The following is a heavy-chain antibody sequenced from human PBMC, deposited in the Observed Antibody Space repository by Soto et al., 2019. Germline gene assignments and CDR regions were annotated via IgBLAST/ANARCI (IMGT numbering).Heavy chain of an antibody. J-gene: IGHJ4*02. Sequence: PSETLSLTCTVYGGSMSSYYWTWLRQSPGRGLEWIGYISYSGSTYYNPSLKSRVTISADTSKNQFSLRMNSMIAADTAVYYCARADPDASVGYWGQGTPVTVSS. CDR2: ISYSGST. D-gene: IGHD2-15*01. CDR3: ARADPDASVGY. V-gene: IGHV4-59*01. CDR1: GGSMSSYY.